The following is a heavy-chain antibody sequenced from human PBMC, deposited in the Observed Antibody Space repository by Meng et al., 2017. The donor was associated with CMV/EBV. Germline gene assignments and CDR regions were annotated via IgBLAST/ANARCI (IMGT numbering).Heavy chain of an antibody. CDR2: IRYDGSNK. V-gene: IGHV3-30*02. D-gene: IGHD6-13*01. Sequence: GESLKISCAASGFTFSSYGMHWVRQAPGKGLEWVAFIRYDGSNKYYADSVKGRFTISRDNSKNTLYLQMNSLRAEDTAVYYCARAWIAAAGTLDYWGQEPGSPSPQ. CDR3: ARAWIAAAGTLDY. CDR1: GFTFSSYG. J-gene: IGHJ4*01.